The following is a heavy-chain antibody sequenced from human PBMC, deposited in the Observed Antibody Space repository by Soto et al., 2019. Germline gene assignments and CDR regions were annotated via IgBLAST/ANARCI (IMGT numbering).Heavy chain of an antibody. J-gene: IGHJ4*02. D-gene: IGHD1-1*01. CDR3: AREAQLERHLPGPLDY. CDR1: GGTFSSYA. CDR2: IIPIFGTA. V-gene: IGHV1-69*01. Sequence: QVQLVQSGAEVKKPGSSVKVSCKASGGTFSSYAISWVRQAPGQGLEWMGGIIPIFGTANYAQKFQGRVTITADDSTSTAYMELSSLRSEDTAVYYCAREAQLERHLPGPLDYWGQGTLVTVSS.